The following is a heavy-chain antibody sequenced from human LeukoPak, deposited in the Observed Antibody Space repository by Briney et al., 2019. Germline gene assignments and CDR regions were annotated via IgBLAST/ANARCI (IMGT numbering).Heavy chain of an antibody. D-gene: IGHD3-22*01. CDR3: ARIRDSSGYYYDY. CDR2: IKQDGSEK. Sequence: PGGSLRLSCAASGFTFSSYWMSWVRQAPGKGLEWVANIKQDGSEKFYVDSVKGRFTISRDNAKNSLYLQMNSLRAEDTALYYCARIRDSSGYYYDYWGQGTLVTVSS. J-gene: IGHJ4*02. V-gene: IGHV3-7*03. CDR1: GFTFSSYW.